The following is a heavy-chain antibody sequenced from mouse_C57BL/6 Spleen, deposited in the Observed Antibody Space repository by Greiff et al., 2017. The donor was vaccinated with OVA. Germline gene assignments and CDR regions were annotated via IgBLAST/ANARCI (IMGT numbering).Heavy chain of an antibody. Sequence: QVQLQQSGAELVRPGASVTLSCKASGYTFTDYEMHWVKQTPVHGLEWIGALDPETGGTAYNQKFKGKAILTADKSSSTAYMELRSLTSEDSAVYYCTHDYYGSSQLAYWGQGTLVTVSA. D-gene: IGHD1-1*01. J-gene: IGHJ3*01. CDR2: LDPETGGT. CDR3: THDYYGSSQLAY. CDR1: GYTFTDYE. V-gene: IGHV1-15*01.